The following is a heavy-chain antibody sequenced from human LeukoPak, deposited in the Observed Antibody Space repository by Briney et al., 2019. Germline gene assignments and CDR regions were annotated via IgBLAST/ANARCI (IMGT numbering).Heavy chain of an antibody. V-gene: IGHV3-7*01. Sequence: GGSLRLSCGASGLMFSNNWMSWVRQAPGKGLEWMANIKPDGSNEYYAYSVKGRFTISRDNAKNSLYLHMNSLRVEDTAIYYCVININWSFGSWGQGDVVIVSS. D-gene: IGHD1-1*01. CDR3: VININWSFGS. J-gene: IGHJ4*02. CDR1: GLMFSNNW. CDR2: IKPDGSNE.